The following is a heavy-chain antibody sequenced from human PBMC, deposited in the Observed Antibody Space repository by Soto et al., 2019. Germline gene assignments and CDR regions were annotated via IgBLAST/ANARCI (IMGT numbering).Heavy chain of an antibody. CDR1: GFSFDTYG. CDR2: ISYEGSNT. Sequence: GGSLRLSCVASGFSFDTYGIHWVRQAPGKGLQWVALISYEGSNTYYADSVRDRFTISRDNSKNTLYLQMNTLRPEDTGVYYCARVTPGNNLYYFSGLDFWGQGTSVTVSS. V-gene: IGHV3-30-3*01. J-gene: IGHJ6*02. D-gene: IGHD1-1*01. CDR3: ARVTPGNNLYYFSGLDF.